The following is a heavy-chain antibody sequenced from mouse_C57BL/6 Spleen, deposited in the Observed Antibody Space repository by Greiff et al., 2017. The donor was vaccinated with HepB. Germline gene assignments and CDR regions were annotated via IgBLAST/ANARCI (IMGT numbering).Heavy chain of an antibody. V-gene: IGHV1-64*01. Sequence: QVQLQQPGAELVKPGASVKLSCKASGYTFTSYWMHWVKQRPGQGLEWIGMIHPNSGSTNYNEKFKSKATLTVDKSSSTAYMQLSSLTSEDSAVYYCASYDGYYGMDYWGQGTTLTVSS. CDR1: GYTFTSYW. CDR2: IHPNSGST. CDR3: ASYDGYYGMDY. D-gene: IGHD2-3*01. J-gene: IGHJ2*01.